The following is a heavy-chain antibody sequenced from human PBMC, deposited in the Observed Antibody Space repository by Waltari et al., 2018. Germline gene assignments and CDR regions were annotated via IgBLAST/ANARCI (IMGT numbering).Heavy chain of an antibody. Sequence: QVQLQESGPGLVKPSQTLSLTCTVSGGSLSSGSYHWSWIRQPAGKGLEWIGRIYTSGSTNYNPSLKSRVTISVDTSKNQFSLKLSSVTAADTAVYYCARDTYYYDSSGYYYVHHFDYWGQGTLVTVSS. D-gene: IGHD3-22*01. J-gene: IGHJ4*02. CDR3: ARDTYYYDSSGYYYVHHFDY. CDR1: GGSLSSGSYH. CDR2: IYTSGST. V-gene: IGHV4-61*02.